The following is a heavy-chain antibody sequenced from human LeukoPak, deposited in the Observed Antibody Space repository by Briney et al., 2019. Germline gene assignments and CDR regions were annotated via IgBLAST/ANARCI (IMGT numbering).Heavy chain of an antibody. CDR3: AKDYPRDCIGDCGPFDF. Sequence: GGSLRLSCAASGFTFSSYGMYWVRQAPGKGLECVALMSYDESNQYYPESVKGRFTISRDNSKNTLYLQMNSLRAEDTAVYYCAKDYPRDCIGDCGPFDFWGQGTRVTVSS. CDR1: GFTFSSYG. V-gene: IGHV3-30*18. J-gene: IGHJ4*02. CDR2: MSYDESNQ. D-gene: IGHD2-21*02.